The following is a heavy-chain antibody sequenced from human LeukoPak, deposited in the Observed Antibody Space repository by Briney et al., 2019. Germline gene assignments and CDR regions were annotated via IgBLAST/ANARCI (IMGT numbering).Heavy chain of an antibody. V-gene: IGHV3-48*03. D-gene: IGHD5-18*01. CDR3: ARGGRGYSSVYFDY. CDR1: GFTFSSYE. Sequence: GGSLRPSCAASGFTFSSYEMNWVRQAPGKGLEWVSYISSSGSTIYYADSVKSRFTISRDNAKNSLYLQMNSLRAEDTAVYYCARGGRGYSSVYFDYWGQGTLVTVSS. J-gene: IGHJ4*02. CDR2: ISSSGSTI.